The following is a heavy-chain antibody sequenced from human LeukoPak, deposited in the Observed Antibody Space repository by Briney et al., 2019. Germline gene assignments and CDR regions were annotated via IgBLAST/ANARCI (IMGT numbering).Heavy chain of an antibody. CDR2: IYSGGSTYYAST. J-gene: IGHJ4*02. CDR3: AKVRGSYYKGVDY. V-gene: IGHV3-53*01. CDR1: GFTVSGNY. D-gene: IGHD1-26*01. Sequence: PGGSLRLSCAASGFTVSGNYMSWVRQAPGKGLEWVSIIYSGGSTYYASTYYADSVKGRFTISRDNSKNTLYLQMSSLRAEDTAIYYCAKVRGSYYKGVDYWGQGTLVTVSS.